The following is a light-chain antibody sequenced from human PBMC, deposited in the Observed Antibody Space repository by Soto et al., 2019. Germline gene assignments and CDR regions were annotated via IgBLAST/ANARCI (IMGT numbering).Light chain of an antibody. J-gene: IGKJ4*02. V-gene: IGKV2D-29*01. CDR1: QSLLYSDGRTY. CDR3: MQSIQLPIT. CDR2: EVS. Sequence: DVVLTQTPRSLSVTPGQPASISCKSSQSLLYSDGRTYVYWYLQKPGQPPQLLIHEVSNRFSGVPDRLRGSGSGTDVTQNISRVEAEDVGVYYCMQSIQLPITFGGGTNVEIK.